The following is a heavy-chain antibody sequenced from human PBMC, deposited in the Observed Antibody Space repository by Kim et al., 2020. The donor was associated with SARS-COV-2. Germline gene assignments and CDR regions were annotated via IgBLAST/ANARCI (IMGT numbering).Heavy chain of an antibody. CDR2: ISAYNGNT. V-gene: IGHV1-18*01. CDR3: ARVYDFWSGRALYGIDV. D-gene: IGHD3-3*01. J-gene: IGHJ6*02. Sequence: ASVKVSCKASGYTFTSCGISWVRQAPGQGLEWMGWISAYNGNTNYAQKLQGRVTMTTDTSTSTAYMELRSLRSDDTAVYYCARVYDFWSGRALYGIDVWGPGTTVTVSS. CDR1: GYTFTSCG.